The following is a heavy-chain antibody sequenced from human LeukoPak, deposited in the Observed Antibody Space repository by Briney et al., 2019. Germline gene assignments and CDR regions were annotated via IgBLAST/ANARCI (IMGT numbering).Heavy chain of an antibody. CDR2: ISGSGDST. CDR3: ARERIAVAGALCAY. V-gene: IGHV3-23*01. Sequence: HPGGSLRLSCAASGFTFSSYAMSWVRQAPGKGLEWVSAISGSGDSTYYADSVKGRFTISRDNSKNTLYLQMNSLRAEDTAVYYCARERIAVAGALCAYWGQGTLVTVSS. CDR1: GFTFSSYA. D-gene: IGHD6-19*01. J-gene: IGHJ4*02.